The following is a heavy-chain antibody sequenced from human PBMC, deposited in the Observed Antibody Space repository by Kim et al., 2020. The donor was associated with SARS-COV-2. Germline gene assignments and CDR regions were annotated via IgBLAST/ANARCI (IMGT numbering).Heavy chain of an antibody. CDR3: AREVGTGGMDV. Sequence: TNYHPPLKSRVTISVDTSKNQFSLKLSSVTAADTAVYYCAREVGTGGMDVWGQGTTVTVSS. J-gene: IGHJ6*02. CDR2: T. V-gene: IGHV4-59*01. D-gene: IGHD1-1*01.